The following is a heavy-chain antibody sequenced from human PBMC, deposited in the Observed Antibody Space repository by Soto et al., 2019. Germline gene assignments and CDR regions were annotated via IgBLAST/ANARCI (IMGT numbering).Heavy chain of an antibody. CDR3: AKDKRAGYYYYYYGMDV. J-gene: IGHJ6*02. CDR1: GFTFDDYA. Sequence: GGSLRLSCAASGFTFDDYAMHWVRQAPGKGLEWVSGISWNSGSIGYADSVKGRFTISRDNAKNSLYLQMNSLRVEDTALYYCAKDKRAGYYYYYYGMDVWGQGTTVTVSS. V-gene: IGHV3-9*01. D-gene: IGHD6-19*01. CDR2: ISWNSGSI.